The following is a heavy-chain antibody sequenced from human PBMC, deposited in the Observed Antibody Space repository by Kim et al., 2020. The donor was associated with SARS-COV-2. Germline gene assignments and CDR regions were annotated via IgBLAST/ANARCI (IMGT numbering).Heavy chain of an antibody. CDR2: INADNGNT. CDR3: ARDQLVGGSSDWYPGTWFGP. V-gene: IGHV1-3*01. CDR1: GYTFTSYA. J-gene: IGHJ5*02. Sequence: ASVKVSCKASGYTFTSYAIHWVRQAPGQRLEWMGWINADNGNTQYSQKFQGRVTITRDTSANTAYMELSSLRSEDTAVYYCARDQLVGGSSDWYPGTWFGPWGQGKMVTVSS. D-gene: IGHD6-19*01.